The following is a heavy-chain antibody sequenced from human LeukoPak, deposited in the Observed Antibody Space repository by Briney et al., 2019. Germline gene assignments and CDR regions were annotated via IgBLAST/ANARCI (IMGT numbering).Heavy chain of an antibody. Sequence: ASVKVSFKASGYTFTSYGISWVRPAPGQGLEWMGWISAYNGNTNYAQKLQGRVTMTTDTSTSTAYMELRSLRSDDTAVYYCARGAMTTVTTSPWYFDLWGRGTLVTVSS. V-gene: IGHV1-18*01. CDR3: ARGAMTTVTTSPWYFDL. CDR1: GYTFTSYG. D-gene: IGHD4-17*01. J-gene: IGHJ2*01. CDR2: ISAYNGNT.